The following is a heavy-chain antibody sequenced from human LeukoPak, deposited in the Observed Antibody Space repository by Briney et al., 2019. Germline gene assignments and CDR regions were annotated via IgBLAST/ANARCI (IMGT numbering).Heavy chain of an antibody. CDR1: GLTVGSNY. CDR3: ARVDGSGSYYNKPLDY. V-gene: IGHV3-66*01. D-gene: IGHD3-10*01. J-gene: IGHJ4*02. CDR2: IYSGGIT. Sequence: GGSLRLSCAASGLTVGSNYMSWVRQAPGKGLEWVSIIYSGGITNYADSVKGRFTISRDNSKNTLFLQMNSLRAEDTAVYYCARVDGSGSYYNKPLDYWGQGTLVTVSS.